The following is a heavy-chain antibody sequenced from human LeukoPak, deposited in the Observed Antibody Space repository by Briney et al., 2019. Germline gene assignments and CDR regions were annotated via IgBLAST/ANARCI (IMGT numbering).Heavy chain of an antibody. V-gene: IGHV3-7*01. J-gene: IGHJ4*02. Sequence: GGSLRLSCAGSGFTFSFYWMSWVRQAPGKGLEWVANIKQDGGEEYYVDSVKGRFTISRDNTKNSLYLQMNSLRAEDTAVYYCTRDDTVTTRVGFIDWGQGTLVTVSS. CDR3: TRDDTVTTRVGFID. D-gene: IGHD4-17*01. CDR2: IKQDGGEE. CDR1: GFTFSFYW.